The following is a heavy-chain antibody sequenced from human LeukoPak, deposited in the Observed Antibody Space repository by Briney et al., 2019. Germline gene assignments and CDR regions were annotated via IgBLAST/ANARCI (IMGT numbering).Heavy chain of an antibody. CDR2: ISWNSGSI. J-gene: IGHJ6*02. D-gene: IGHD3-22*01. CDR3: AKDKADGSYYYDSSGYSHYYYGRDV. CDR1: GFTFDDYA. V-gene: IGHV3-9*01. Sequence: PGRSLRLSCAASGFTFDDYAMHWVRQAPGKGLEWVSGISWNSGSIGYADSVKGRFTISRDNAKNSLYLQMNSLRAEDTALYYCAKDKADGSYYYDSSGYSHYYYGRDVWGQGTTVTVSS.